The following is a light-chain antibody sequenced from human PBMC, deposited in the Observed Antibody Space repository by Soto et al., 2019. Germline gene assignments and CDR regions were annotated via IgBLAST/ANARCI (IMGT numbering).Light chain of an antibody. CDR2: GAS. CDR3: HQYESSPWT. CDR1: QSVSSGY. J-gene: IGKJ1*01. V-gene: IGKV3-20*01. Sequence: EIVLTQSPGTLSLSPGERATLSCRATQSVSSGYLAWSQQKPGQAPRLLIYGASIRATGIPDRFSGSGSGTDFTITISRLEPEDFAVYYCHQYESSPWTFCQGTKVEVK.